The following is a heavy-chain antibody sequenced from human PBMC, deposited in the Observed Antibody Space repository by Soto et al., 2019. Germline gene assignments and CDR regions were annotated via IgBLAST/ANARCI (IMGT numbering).Heavy chain of an antibody. CDR2: ISSGSSYI. CDR3: ARDILSGGAYPDS. Sequence: PGGSLRLSCAASGFTFSSYTMNWVRQAPGKGLEWISSISSGSSYIYYAGSVKGRFTISRDNAKNSLFLQMNRLRADDTAVYYCARDILSGGAYPDSWGQGTKVTVSS. V-gene: IGHV3-21*01. D-gene: IGHD3-10*01. J-gene: IGHJ5*01. CDR1: GFTFSSYT.